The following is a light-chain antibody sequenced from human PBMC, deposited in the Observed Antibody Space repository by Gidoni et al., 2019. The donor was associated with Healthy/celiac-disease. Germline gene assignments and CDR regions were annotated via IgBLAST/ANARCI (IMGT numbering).Light chain of an antibody. CDR3: QAWDSSVV. CDR1: KLGDKY. CDR2: QDS. V-gene: IGLV3-1*01. Sequence: SYELTQPPSVSVSPGQTASINCSGDKLGDKYACWYQQKPGQSPVLVIYQDSKRHSGIPERFSGSNSGNTATLTISGTQAMDEADYYCQAWDSSVVFGGGTKLTVL. J-gene: IGLJ2*01.